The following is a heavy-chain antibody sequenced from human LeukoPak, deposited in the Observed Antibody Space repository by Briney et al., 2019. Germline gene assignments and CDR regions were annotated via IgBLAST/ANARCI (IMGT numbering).Heavy chain of an antibody. J-gene: IGHJ6*02. CDR2: TPYDGNNK. CDR1: GFSFSSFA. D-gene: IGHD5-12*01. V-gene: IGHV3-30-3*01. Sequence: PGGSLRLSCAASGFSFSSFAMHWVRQAPGKGLEWVAVTPYDGNNKYHADSVKGRFTISRDNSKNTLYLQMNSLRAEDTALYYCARDGNSGYDLTYYYGMDVWGQGTTVTVAS. CDR3: ARDGNSGYDLTYYYGMDV.